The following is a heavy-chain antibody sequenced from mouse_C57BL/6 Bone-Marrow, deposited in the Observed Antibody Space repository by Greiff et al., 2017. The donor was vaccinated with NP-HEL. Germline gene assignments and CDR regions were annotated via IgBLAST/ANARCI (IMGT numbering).Heavy chain of an antibody. CDR2: IDPSASYT. V-gene: IGHV1-69*01. D-gene: IGHD1-1*01. CDR3: ARWGLLRYYFDY. J-gene: IGHJ2*01. CDR1: GYTFTSYW. Sequence: QVQLQQPGAELVMPGASVKLSCKASGYTFTSYWMHWVKQRPGQGLEWIGEIDPSASYTNYNQKFKGKSTLTVDKSSSTAYMQLSSLTSEDSAVYYCARWGLLRYYFDYWGQGTTLTVSS.